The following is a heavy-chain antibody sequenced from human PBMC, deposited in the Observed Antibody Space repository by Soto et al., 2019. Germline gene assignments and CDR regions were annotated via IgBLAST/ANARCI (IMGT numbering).Heavy chain of an antibody. CDR3: ARSSHYYDSSGYYPMGY. V-gene: IGHV1-69*13. D-gene: IGHD3-22*01. CDR1: GGTFSSYA. Sequence: SVKVSCKASGGTFSSYAISWVRQAPGQGLEWMGGIIPIFGTANYAQKFQGRVTITADESTSTAYMELSSLRSEDTAVYYCARSSHYYDSSGYYPMGYWGQGTLVTVSS. J-gene: IGHJ4*02. CDR2: IIPIFGTA.